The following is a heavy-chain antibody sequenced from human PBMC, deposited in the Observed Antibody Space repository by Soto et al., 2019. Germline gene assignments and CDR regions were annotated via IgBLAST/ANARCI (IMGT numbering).Heavy chain of an antibody. V-gene: IGHV2-5*01. CDR2: VYWYDDK. J-gene: IGHJ4*02. CDR3: ARHMTTVGYFDY. CDR1: GFSLSTSGVC. Sequence: KESGPTLVKPTQTLTLTCTLSGFSLSTSGVCVGWIRQPPGKALEWLALVYWYDDKRYSPSLKSRRTITTDTSKNQVDLRMANMDPVDTATYYGARHMTTVGYFDYWGQGTLVTVSS. D-gene: IGHD4-17*01.